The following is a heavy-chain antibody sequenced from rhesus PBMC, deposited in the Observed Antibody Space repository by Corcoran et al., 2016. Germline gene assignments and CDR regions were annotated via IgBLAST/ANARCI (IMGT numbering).Heavy chain of an antibody. J-gene: IGHJ2*01. V-gene: IGHV1-138*01. CDR1: GYTFTVSY. CDR3: ERGYCTSTTCYHYWYFDL. D-gene: IGHD2-2*01. CDR2: INPKTGGT. Sequence: QVQLVQSGAAVKKPGSSVKVSCKASGYTFTVSYLPWVRKTPGQGLEWMGEINPKTGGTNYAQKFQGRVTMTRDTSTSTAYMELSSLRSEDTAVYYCERGYCTSTTCYHYWYFDLWGPGTPITISS.